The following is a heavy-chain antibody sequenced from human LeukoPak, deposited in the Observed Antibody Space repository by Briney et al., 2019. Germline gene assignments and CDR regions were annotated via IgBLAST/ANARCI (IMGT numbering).Heavy chain of an antibody. CDR2: IYTSGST. Sequence: KPSETLSLTCTVSGGSISSGSYYWSWIRQPAGKGLEWIGRIYTSGSTNYNPSLKSRVTISVDTSKNQFSLKLSSVTAADTAVYYCARRGLFSEFDYWGQGTLVTVSS. D-gene: IGHD3-22*01. CDR3: ARRGLFSEFDY. CDR1: GGSISSGSYY. J-gene: IGHJ4*02. V-gene: IGHV4-61*02.